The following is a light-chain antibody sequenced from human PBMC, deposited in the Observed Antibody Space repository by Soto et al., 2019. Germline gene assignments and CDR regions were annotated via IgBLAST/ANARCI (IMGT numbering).Light chain of an antibody. CDR3: QQYINWPT. CDR1: QSVSSN. J-gene: IGKJ4*01. V-gene: IGKV3D-15*01. CDR2: GTS. Sequence: EIVMTQSPATLSVFPGEVATLSCRASQSVSSNLAWYQQKRGQAPRLLIYGTSSRATGIPARFSGSGSETEFTLTISSLQSEDFAIYYCQQYINWPTFGGGTKVEIK.